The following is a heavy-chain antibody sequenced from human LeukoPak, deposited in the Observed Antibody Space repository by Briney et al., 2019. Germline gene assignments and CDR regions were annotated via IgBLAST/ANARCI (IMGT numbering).Heavy chain of an antibody. D-gene: IGHD6-13*01. J-gene: IGHJ4*02. CDR2: INPNSGGT. CDR1: GYTFTGYY. Sequence: ASVKVSCKASGYTFTGYYMHWVRQAPGQGLEWMGWINPNSGGTNYAQKFQGRVTMTRDTSISTAYMELSRLRSDDTAVYYCARSLPPFVAGYPHYWGQGTLVTVSS. CDR3: ARSLPPFVAGYPHY. V-gene: IGHV1-2*02.